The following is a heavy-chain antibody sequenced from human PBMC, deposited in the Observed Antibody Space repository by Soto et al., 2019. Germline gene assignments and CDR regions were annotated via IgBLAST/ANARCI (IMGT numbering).Heavy chain of an antibody. Sequence: QVQLEQSGAEVMKPGASVKVSCKASGCTFTSFHMHWMRQAPGQGPEWMGIVNPYNGGTDYAQMPQGTVTATRDTSTSTVYKELTSLRSEDTALYYSARYKPRGNVGYSNVLDFWGQGTLVTVSS. J-gene: IGHJ4*02. CDR1: GCTFTSFH. D-gene: IGHD2-15*01. CDR2: VNPYNGGT. V-gene: IGHV1-46*03. CDR3: ARYKPRGNVGYSNVLDF.